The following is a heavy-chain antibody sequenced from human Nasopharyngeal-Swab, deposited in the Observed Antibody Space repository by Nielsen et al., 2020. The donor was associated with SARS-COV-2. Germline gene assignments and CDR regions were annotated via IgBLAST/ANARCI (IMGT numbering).Heavy chain of an antibody. CDR3: ASREGAAAGGQAFDI. CDR1: GFTFDDYA. CDR2: ISWNSGSI. V-gene: IGHV3-9*01. Sequence: SLKISCAASGFTFDDYAMHWVRQAPGKGLEWVSGISWNSGSIGYADSVKGRFTISRDNAKNSLYLQMNSLRAEDTALYYCASREGAAAGGQAFDIWGQGTMVTVSS. D-gene: IGHD6-13*01. J-gene: IGHJ3*02.